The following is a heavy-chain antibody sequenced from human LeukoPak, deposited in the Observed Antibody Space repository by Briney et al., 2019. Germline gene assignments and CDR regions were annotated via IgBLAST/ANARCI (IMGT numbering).Heavy chain of an antibody. V-gene: IGHV3-48*01. CDR2: ISASGGNI. Sequence: GGSLRLSCEASGFPLSGYSINWVRQAPGKGLEWVSYISASGGNIYYLDSVKGRFTVSRDNARKSLFLQMNNARVEDTAFYYCVRVKGTYFDYWGQGALVTVSS. D-gene: IGHD1-1*01. J-gene: IGHJ4*02. CDR1: GFPLSGYS. CDR3: VRVKGTYFDY.